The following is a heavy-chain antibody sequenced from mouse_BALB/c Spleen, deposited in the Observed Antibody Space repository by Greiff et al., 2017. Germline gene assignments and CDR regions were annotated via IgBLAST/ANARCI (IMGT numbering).Heavy chain of an antibody. CDR3: ARKTARATAMAMDY. CDR2: INPYYGST. V-gene: IGHV1-39*01. J-gene: IGHJ4*01. D-gene: IGHD3-2*01. CDR1: GYSFTDYI. Sequence: VQLKQTGPELVKPGASVKISCKASGYSFTDYIMLWVKQSHGKSLEWIGNINPYYGSTSYNLKFKGKATLTVDKSSSTAYMQLNSLTSEDSAVYYCARKTARATAMAMDYWGQGTSVTVSS.